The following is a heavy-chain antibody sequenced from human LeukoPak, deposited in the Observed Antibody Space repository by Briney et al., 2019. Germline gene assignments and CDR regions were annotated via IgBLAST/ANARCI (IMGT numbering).Heavy chain of an antibody. CDR2: IYYSGST. CDR3: ARRRYYYGSGSYYTPFDY. V-gene: IGHV4-59*12. D-gene: IGHD3-10*01. Sequence: SETLSLTCTVSGGSISSYYWSWIRQPPGKGLEWIGYIYYSGSTNYNPSLKSRVTISVDTSKNQLSLKLSSVTAADTAVYYCARRRYYYGSGSYYTPFDYWGQGTLVTVSS. CDR1: GGSISSYY. J-gene: IGHJ4*02.